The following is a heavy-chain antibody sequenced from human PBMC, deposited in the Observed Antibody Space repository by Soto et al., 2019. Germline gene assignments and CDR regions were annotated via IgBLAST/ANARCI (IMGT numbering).Heavy chain of an antibody. CDR1: GFTFSSYA. Sequence: EVQLLESGGGLVQPGGSLRLSCAASGFTFSSYAMSWVRQAPGKGLEWVSAISGSGGSTYYADSVKGRFTISRDNSKNTLYLQMNRLRAADTAVYYCATSLRGDDYYYCMDVWGKGTTVTVSS. CDR3: ATSLRGDDYYYCMDV. D-gene: IGHD2-21*02. CDR2: ISGSGGST. J-gene: IGHJ6*03. V-gene: IGHV3-23*01.